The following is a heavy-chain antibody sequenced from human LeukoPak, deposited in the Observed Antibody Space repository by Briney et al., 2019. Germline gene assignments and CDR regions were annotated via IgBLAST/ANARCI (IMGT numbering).Heavy chain of an antibody. CDR1: GYTFTSYA. CDR2: IIPIFGTA. D-gene: IGHD6-19*01. Sequence: ASVKVSCKASGYTFTSYAMNWVRQAPGQGLEWMGGIIPIFGTANYAQKFQGRVTITADKSTSTAYMELSSLRSEDTAVYYCARGRKQWLDSGFDYWGQGTLVTVSS. CDR3: ARGRKQWLDSGFDY. J-gene: IGHJ4*02. V-gene: IGHV1-69*06.